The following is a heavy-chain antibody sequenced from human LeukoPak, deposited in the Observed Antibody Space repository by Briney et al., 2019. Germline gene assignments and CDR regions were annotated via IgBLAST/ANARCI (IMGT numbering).Heavy chain of an antibody. V-gene: IGHV3-23*01. CDR1: GFTFSSYG. CDR2: ISGSGGST. D-gene: IGHD1-26*01. Sequence: GTLTLSCAASGFTFSSYGMSWVRQAPGKGLEWLSAISGSGGSTYYADSVKGRFTISRDNSKNTLYLQMNSLRAEDTAVYYCAKDLRGSDGYWGQGTLVTVSS. J-gene: IGHJ4*02. CDR3: AKDLRGSDGY.